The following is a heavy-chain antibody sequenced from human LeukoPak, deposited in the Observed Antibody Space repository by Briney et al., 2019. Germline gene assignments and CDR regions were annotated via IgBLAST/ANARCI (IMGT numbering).Heavy chain of an antibody. Sequence: KPSETLSLTCTVSGGSISSYYWSWIRQSPGKGLEWIGYINHSGSTNYNPSLKSRVIISIDTSKNQFSLKLSSVTAADTAVYYCARRYSSGGGYLDFWGQGTLVTVSS. D-gene: IGHD6-19*01. V-gene: IGHV4-59*08. CDR2: INHSGST. CDR3: ARRYSSGGGYLDF. J-gene: IGHJ4*02. CDR1: GGSISSYY.